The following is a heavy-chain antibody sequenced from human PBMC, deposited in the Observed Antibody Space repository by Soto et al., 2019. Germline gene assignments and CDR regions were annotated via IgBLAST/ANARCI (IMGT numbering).Heavy chain of an antibody. CDR3: FKKVSGSSYGEH. CDR1: GFTFSNYG. V-gene: IGHV3-30*03. J-gene: IGHJ4*02. D-gene: IGHD5-18*01. Sequence: QVQLVESGGGVVQPGRSLRLSCAASGFTFSNYGMHWVRQAPGKGLEWVAVISYDGSDKHYLDSVKGRFTVSRDNSKNSLYLQMNSLITEDTAVYYCFKKVSGSSYGEHWGQGTVVTVSS. CDR2: ISYDGSDK.